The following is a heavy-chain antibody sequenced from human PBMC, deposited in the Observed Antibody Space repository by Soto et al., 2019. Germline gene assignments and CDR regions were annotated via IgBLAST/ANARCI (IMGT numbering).Heavy chain of an antibody. V-gene: IGHV1-3*01. Sequence: ASVKVSCKASGYTFTSYAMHWVRQAPGQRLEWMGWINAGNGNTKYSQKFQGRVTITRDTSTSTAYMELRSLRSDDTAVYYCARNGEDGYNFDYYYYGMDDWGQGTTVTVSS. CDR1: GYTFTSYA. D-gene: IGHD5-12*01. J-gene: IGHJ6*02. CDR3: ARNGEDGYNFDYYYYGMDD. CDR2: INAGNGNT.